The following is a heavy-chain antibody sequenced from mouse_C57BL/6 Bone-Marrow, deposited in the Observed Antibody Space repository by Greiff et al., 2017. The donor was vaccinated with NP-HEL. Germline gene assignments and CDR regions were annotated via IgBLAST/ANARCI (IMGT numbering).Heavy chain of an antibody. CDR3: TGDYDWYFDV. J-gene: IGHJ1*03. Sequence: EVQGVESGAELVRPGASVKLSCTASGFNIKDDYMHWVKQRPEQGLEWIGWIDPENGDTEYASKFQGKATITADTSSNTAYLQLSSLTSEDTAVYYCTGDYDWYFDVWGTGTTVTVSS. V-gene: IGHV14-4*01. CDR1: GFNIKDDY. D-gene: IGHD2-4*01. CDR2: IDPENGDT.